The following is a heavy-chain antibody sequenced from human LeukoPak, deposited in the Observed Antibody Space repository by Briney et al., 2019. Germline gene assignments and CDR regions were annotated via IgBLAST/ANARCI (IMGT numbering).Heavy chain of an antibody. CDR3: ARGNDILTVLIPPYYFDY. J-gene: IGHJ4*02. D-gene: IGHD3-9*01. Sequence: PGGSLRLSCAASEFTFSSYAMHWVRQAPGKGLERVALISYDGSNKYYADSVKGRFTISRDNAKNSLYLQMNSLRAEDTAVYYCARGNDILTVLIPPYYFDYWGQGTLVTVSS. V-gene: IGHV3-30*04. CDR2: ISYDGSNK. CDR1: EFTFSSYA.